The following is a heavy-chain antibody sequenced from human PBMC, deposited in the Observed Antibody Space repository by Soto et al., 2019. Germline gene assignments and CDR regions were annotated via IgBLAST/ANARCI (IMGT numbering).Heavy chain of an antibody. CDR2: IYYSGST. Sequence: QVQLQESGPGLVKPSETLSLTCTVSGGSISNYYWSWIRQPPGKGLEWIGYIYYSGSTNYNPSLKTRVTIPIDTSQNQFSLKLCSVSAADPAVYYCARHRPGSGGSCYDYWGQGTLVTVSS. CDR3: ARHRPGSGGSCYDY. D-gene: IGHD2-15*01. V-gene: IGHV4-59*08. J-gene: IGHJ4*02. CDR1: GGSISNYY.